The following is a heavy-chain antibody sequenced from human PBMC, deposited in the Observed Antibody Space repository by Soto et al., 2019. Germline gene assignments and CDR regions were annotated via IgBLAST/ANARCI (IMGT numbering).Heavy chain of an antibody. CDR2: IYYSGST. Sequence: KASETLSLTCTVSGGSISSGDYYWSWIRQPPGKGLEWIGYIYYSGSTYYNPSLKSRVTISVDTSKNQFSLKLSSVTAADTAVYYCARQGPTPYSGYDLGYWFDPWGQGTLVTVSS. CDR3: ARQGPTPYSGYDLGYWFDP. CDR1: GGSISSGDYY. V-gene: IGHV4-30-4*01. J-gene: IGHJ5*02. D-gene: IGHD5-12*01.